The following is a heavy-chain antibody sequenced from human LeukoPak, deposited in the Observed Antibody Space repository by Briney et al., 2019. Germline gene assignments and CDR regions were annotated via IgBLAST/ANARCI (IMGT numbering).Heavy chain of an antibody. CDR3: ARGRTFYQAFDY. D-gene: IGHD2-2*01. CDR1: GGSISSGDYY. Sequence: SQTLSLTCTVSGGSISSGDYYWSWIRQPPGKGLEWIGYIFYSGSTYYNPSLKSRLTISVDTSKNQLSLKLSSVTAADTAVYYCARGRTFYQAFDYWGQGTLVTVSS. CDR2: IFYSGST. J-gene: IGHJ4*02. V-gene: IGHV4-30-4*01.